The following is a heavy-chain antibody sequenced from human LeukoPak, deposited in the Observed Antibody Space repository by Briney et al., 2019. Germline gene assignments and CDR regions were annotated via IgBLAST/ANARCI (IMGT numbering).Heavy chain of an antibody. CDR2: NYPGDSDT. Sequence: GESLKISCKGSGYSFTSYWIGWVRQMPGKGLEWMGINYPGDSDTRYSPSFQGQVTISADKSISTAYLQWSSLKASDTAMYYCARQASPWVVGYSYGYYYYYMDVWGKGTTVTVSS. D-gene: IGHD5-18*01. V-gene: IGHV5-51*01. J-gene: IGHJ6*03. CDR1: GYSFTSYW. CDR3: ARQASPWVVGYSYGYYYYYMDV.